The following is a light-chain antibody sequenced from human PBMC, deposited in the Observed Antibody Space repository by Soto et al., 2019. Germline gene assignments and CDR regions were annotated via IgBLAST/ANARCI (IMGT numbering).Light chain of an antibody. V-gene: IGLV2-23*02. CDR3: CSYAGGTTLDV. Sequence: QSALTQPASVSGSPGQSITISCTGTSSDVGSYNLVPWYQQHPGKAPKLMIFEVNKRPSGVSNRFSGSKSGNTASLTISGLQAADEADYYCCSYAGGTTLDVFGTGTKVTVL. CDR1: SSDVGSYNL. J-gene: IGLJ1*01. CDR2: EVN.